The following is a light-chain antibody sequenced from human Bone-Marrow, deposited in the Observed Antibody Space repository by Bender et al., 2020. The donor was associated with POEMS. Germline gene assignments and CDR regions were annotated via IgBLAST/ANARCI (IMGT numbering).Light chain of an antibody. CDR2: DVS. Sequence: SALTQPASVSGSPGQSITISCIGTSSDVGNYDLVSWYQQHPGKAPKLMIYDVSYRPSGLSFRFTGSKSGNTASLTISGPQAEDEADYYCASYAGSFTVVFGGGTKLTVL. V-gene: IGLV2-14*02. CDR1: SSDVGNYDL. CDR3: ASYAGSFTVV. J-gene: IGLJ2*01.